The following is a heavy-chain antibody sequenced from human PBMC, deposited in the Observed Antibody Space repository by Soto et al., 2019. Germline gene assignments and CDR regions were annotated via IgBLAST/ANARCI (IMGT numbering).Heavy chain of an antibody. CDR1: GGSISSGGYY. CDR3: ARDSTVTTMGWFDP. V-gene: IGHV4-31*03. J-gene: IGHJ5*02. Sequence: QVQLQESGPGLVKPSQTLSLTCTVSGGSISSGGYYWSWIRQHPGKGLEWIGYIYYSGSTHYNPSLKRRLTISVDTSKNQFSLKVSSVTAADTAVYYCARDSTVTTMGWFDPWGQGTLVTVSS. CDR2: IYYSGST. D-gene: IGHD4-17*01.